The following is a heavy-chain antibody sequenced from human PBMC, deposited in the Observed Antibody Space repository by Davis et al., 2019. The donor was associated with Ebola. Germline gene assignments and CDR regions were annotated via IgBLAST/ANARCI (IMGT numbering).Heavy chain of an antibody. D-gene: IGHD1/OR15-1a*01. CDR3: ARGRNKGFFFDY. CDR2: INHSGST. CDR1: GGSFSGYY. J-gene: IGHJ4*02. V-gene: IGHV4-34*01. Sequence: SETLSLTCAVYGGSFSGYYWSWIRQPPGKGLEWIGEINHSGSTNYNPSLKSRVTISVDTSKNQFSLKLSSVTAADTAVYYCARGRNKGFFFDYWGQGTLVTVSS.